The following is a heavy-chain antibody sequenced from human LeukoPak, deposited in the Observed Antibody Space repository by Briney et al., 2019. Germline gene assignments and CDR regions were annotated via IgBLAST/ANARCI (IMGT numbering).Heavy chain of an antibody. D-gene: IGHD6-13*01. Sequence: ASVKVSCKTSGGTFSSYAISWVRQAPGHGLEWMGGIIPIFGTANYAQKFQGRVTITADKSTSTAYMELSSLRSEDTAVYYCARDLKLPGISSSWHDDAFDIWGQGTMVTVSS. V-gene: IGHV1-69*06. J-gene: IGHJ3*02. CDR3: ARDLKLPGISSSWHDDAFDI. CDR2: IIPIFGTA. CDR1: GGTFSSYA.